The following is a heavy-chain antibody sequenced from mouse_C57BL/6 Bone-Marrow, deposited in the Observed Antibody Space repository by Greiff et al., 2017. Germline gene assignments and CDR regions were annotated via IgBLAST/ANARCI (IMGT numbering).Heavy chain of an antibody. CDR1: GYTFTSYW. V-gene: IGHV1-7*01. Sequence: QVQLQQSGAELAKPGASVKLSCKASGYTFTSYWMHWVKQRPGQGLEWIGYINPSSGYTKYNQKFKDKATLTADTSSSTAYMQLSSLTYEDSAVYYCDWDGWYFDVWGTGTTVTVSS. J-gene: IGHJ1*03. D-gene: IGHD4-1*01. CDR3: DWDGWYFDV. CDR2: INPSSGYT.